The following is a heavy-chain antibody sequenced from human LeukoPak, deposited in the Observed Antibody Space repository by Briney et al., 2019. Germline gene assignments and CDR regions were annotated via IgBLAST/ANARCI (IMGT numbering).Heavy chain of an antibody. J-gene: IGHJ5*02. CDR2: IRAGGGST. Sequence: GGSLRLSCAPSVYTSCNYAMTGVRQAPGKGLEGVSGIRAGGGSTNFADSVRGRFTLSTDNSKNTLYLQMNSLRGEDAAIYYCAKDGGSGMGFDPWGQGTLVTVSS. V-gene: IGHV3-23*01. D-gene: IGHD3-10*01. CDR3: AKDGGSGMGFDP. CDR1: VYTSCNYA.